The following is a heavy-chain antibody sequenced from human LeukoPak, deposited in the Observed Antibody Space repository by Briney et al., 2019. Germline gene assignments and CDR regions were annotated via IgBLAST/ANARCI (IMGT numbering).Heavy chain of an antibody. CDR1: GFTFSSYA. CDR3: AKLSDVDIASFFDI. V-gene: IGHV3-23*01. Sequence: GSLRLSCAASGFTFSSYAMSWARQAPGKGLEWVSGISGSGGSTYYADSVKGRFTISRDNSKNTLYLQMNSLRAEDTAVYYCAKLSDVDIASFFDIWGQGTMVTVSS. J-gene: IGHJ3*02. D-gene: IGHD5-12*01. CDR2: ISGSGGST.